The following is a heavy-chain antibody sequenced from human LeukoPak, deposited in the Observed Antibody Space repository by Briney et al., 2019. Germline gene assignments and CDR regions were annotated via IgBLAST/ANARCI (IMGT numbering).Heavy chain of an antibody. CDR2: IWYDGSND. CDR1: GFTFGNFG. J-gene: IGHJ4*02. Sequence: GGSLRLSCVTSGFTFGNFGMYWVRQTPDKGLEWVAVIWYDGSNDDYADSVKGRFTISRDNSKSTLYLQMNSLRAEDAAVYYCARDSGSYYFDYWGQGTLVTVSS. CDR3: ARDSGSYYFDY. V-gene: IGHV3-33*01. D-gene: IGHD1-26*01.